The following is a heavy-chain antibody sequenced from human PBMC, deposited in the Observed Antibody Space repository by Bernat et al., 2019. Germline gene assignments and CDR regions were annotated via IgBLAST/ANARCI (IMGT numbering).Heavy chain of an antibody. J-gene: IGHJ5*02. V-gene: IGHV4-4*02. CDR2: IYHSGST. D-gene: IGHD5-12*01. CDR1: GGSISSSNW. CDR3: AGGVSGSTRTKTKNNWFDP. Sequence: QVQLQESGPGLVKPSGTLSLTCAVSGGSISSSNWWSWVRQPPGKGLEWIGEIYHSGSTNYNPSLKSRVTISVDKSKNQFSLKLSSVTAADTAVYYCAGGVSGSTRTKTKNNWFDPWGQGTLVTVSS.